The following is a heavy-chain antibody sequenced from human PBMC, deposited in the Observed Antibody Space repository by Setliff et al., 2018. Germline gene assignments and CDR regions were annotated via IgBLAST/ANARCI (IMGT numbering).Heavy chain of an antibody. Sequence: ASVKVSCKASGYIFNTFGISWVRRAPGQGLEWIGWISPYNGDTKYAQKLQDRVTMTIDTSTSTAYVEVRSLRSDDAALYYCARSPPNRGVGQGHHMDVWGKGTSVTVSS. CDR1: GYIFNTFG. CDR3: ARSPPNRGVGQGHHMDV. CDR2: ISPYNGDT. V-gene: IGHV1-18*01. D-gene: IGHD1-26*01. J-gene: IGHJ6*03.